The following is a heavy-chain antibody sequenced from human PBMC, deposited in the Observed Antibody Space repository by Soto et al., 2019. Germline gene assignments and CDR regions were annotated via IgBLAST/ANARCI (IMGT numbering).Heavy chain of an antibody. CDR3: ARRGLGVDGYNSGNFDY. J-gene: IGHJ4*02. V-gene: IGHV5-51*01. Sequence: PGESLKISCKGSEFSFSGYWIAWVRQMPGKGLEWMGIIYPGDSDTRYSPSFQGQVTISADKSITTAYLQWSSLKASDTAMYYCARRGLGVDGYNSGNFDYWGQGTLVTVSS. D-gene: IGHD5-12*01. CDR2: IYPGDSDT. CDR1: EFSFSGYW.